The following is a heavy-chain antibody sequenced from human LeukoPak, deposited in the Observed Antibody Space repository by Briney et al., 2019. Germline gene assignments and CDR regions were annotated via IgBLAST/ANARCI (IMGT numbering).Heavy chain of an antibody. J-gene: IGHJ4*02. D-gene: IGHD4-17*01. CDR2: ISSSSSYT. CDR1: GFTFSDYY. CDR3: ARARYGDYAVDY. V-gene: IGHV3-11*06. Sequence: GGSLRLSCAASGFTFSDYYMSWLRQAPGKGLEWVSYISSSSSYTNYADSVKGRFTISRDNAKNSLYLQMNSLRAEDTAVYYCARARYGDYAVDYWGQGTLVTVSS.